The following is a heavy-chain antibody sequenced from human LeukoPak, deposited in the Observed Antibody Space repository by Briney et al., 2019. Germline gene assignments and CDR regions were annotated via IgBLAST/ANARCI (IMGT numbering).Heavy chain of an antibody. CDR1: GFTFSSYG. CDR3: AKDGYCSSTSCFIQLWSHTFDI. J-gene: IGHJ3*02. D-gene: IGHD2-2*03. V-gene: IGHV3-30*02. Sequence: GGSLRLSCAASGFTFSSYGMHWVRQAPGKGLEWVAFIRYDGSNKYYADSVKGRFTISRDNSKNTLYLQMNSLRAEDTAVYYCAKDGYCSSTSCFIQLWSHTFDIWGQGTMVTVSS. CDR2: IRYDGSNK.